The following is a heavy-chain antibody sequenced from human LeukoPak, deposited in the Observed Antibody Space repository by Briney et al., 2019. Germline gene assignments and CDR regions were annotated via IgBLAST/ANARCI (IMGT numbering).Heavy chain of an antibody. CDR2: ISSSSTTI. Sequence: GGSLRLSCAASGFTFSSYELYWVRQAPGKGLEWISYISSSSTTIKYAGSVRGRFTIPRDDAGESLYLQMNSLRAEDTAIYYCGASRQYVGAFDIWGQGTLVTVSS. CDR3: GASRQYVGAFDI. V-gene: IGHV3-48*03. CDR1: GFTFSSYE. J-gene: IGHJ3*02. D-gene: IGHD3-16*01.